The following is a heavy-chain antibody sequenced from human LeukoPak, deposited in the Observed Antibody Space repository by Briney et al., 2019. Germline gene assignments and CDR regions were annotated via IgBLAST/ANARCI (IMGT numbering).Heavy chain of an antibody. V-gene: IGHV1-69*05. CDR3: ARGEYSSSPKTQYFQH. J-gene: IGHJ1*01. Sequence: ASVKVSCKASGGTFSSYAISWVRQAPGQGLEWMGGIIPIFGTANYAQKFQGRVTITTDESTSTAYMELSSLRSEDTAVYYCARGEYSSSPKTQYFQHWGQGTLVTVSS. D-gene: IGHD6-6*01. CDR2: IIPIFGTA. CDR1: GGTFSSYA.